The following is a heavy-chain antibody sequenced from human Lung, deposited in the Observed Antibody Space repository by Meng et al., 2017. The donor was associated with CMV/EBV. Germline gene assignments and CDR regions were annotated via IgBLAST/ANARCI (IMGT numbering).Heavy chain of an antibody. J-gene: IGHJ6*02. CDR2: ITSSSSYN. V-gene: IGHV3-21*01. D-gene: IGHD2-2*01. Sequence: GGSLRLXCAASGFTFSTYSMNWVRRAPGKGLEWVSSITSSSSYNYYADSVTGRFTISRDNTKNSLYLQMNSLRAEDTAVYFCARDDCRGGYCSSTSYYYGMDVXGQGXTVTVSS. CDR3: ARDDCRGGYCSSTSYYYGMDV. CDR1: GFTFSTYS.